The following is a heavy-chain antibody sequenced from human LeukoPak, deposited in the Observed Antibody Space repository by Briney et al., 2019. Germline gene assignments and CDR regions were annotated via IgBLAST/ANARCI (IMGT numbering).Heavy chain of an antibody. V-gene: IGHV4-59*01. CDR2: IYYSGST. CDR3: ARGGGGFSFDC. CDR1: GGSISSYY. J-gene: IGHJ4*02. D-gene: IGHD3-16*01. Sequence: SETLSLTCTVSGGSISSYYWSWIRQPPGKGLEWIGYIYYSGSTNYNPSLKSRVTISVDTSKNQFSLKLSSVTAADTAVYYCARGGGGFSFDCWGQGTLVTVSS.